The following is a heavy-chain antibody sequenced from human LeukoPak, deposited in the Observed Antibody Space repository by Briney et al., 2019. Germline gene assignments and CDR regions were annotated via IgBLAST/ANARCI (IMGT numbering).Heavy chain of an antibody. CDR2: IKQDGSEK. CDR1: GFTFSTYW. CDR3: ARGGGYAWDY. J-gene: IGHJ4*02. D-gene: IGHD5-12*01. V-gene: IGHV3-7*01. Sequence: GGSLRLSCAASGFTFSTYWMSWVRQAPGKGLEWVANIKQDGSEKYYVDSVKGRFTISRDNARNSLYLQMNSLRADDTAVYYCARGGGYAWDYWGQGTLVSVSS.